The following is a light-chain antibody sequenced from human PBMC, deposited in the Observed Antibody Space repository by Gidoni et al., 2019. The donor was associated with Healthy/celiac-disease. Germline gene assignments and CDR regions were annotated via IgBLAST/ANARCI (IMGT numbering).Light chain of an antibody. CDR3: SSYTSSSTVV. J-gene: IGLJ2*01. CDR2: DVP. V-gene: IGLV2-14*01. Sequence: QSALTRPASVSGSPGQSHTISCTGTSSDVGGYNYLSWYQQHPGKDPNLMIYDVPNRPSGVSNRFSGAKSGNTASRTISGLQAEDEADYYCSSYTSSSTVVFGGGTKLTVL. CDR1: SSDVGGYNY.